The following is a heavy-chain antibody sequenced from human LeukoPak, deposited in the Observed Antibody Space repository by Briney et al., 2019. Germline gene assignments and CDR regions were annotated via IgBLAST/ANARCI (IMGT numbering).Heavy chain of an antibody. CDR1: GFTFSNYD. CDR2: ISDSGDRT. J-gene: IGHJ4*02. V-gene: IGHV3-23*01. D-gene: IGHD3-10*01. CDR3: ARSFNGAYFDY. Sequence: GGSLRLSCAASGFTFSNYDMSWVRQAPGKGLEWVSGISDSGDRTYYADSVMGRFTISRDNSKNTLYLQMNSLRAEDTAVYYCARSFNGAYFDYWGQGTLVTVSS.